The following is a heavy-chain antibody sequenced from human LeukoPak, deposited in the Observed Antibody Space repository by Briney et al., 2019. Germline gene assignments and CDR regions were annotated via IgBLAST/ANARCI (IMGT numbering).Heavy chain of an antibody. Sequence: GGSLRLSCAASGFTFNNYAMSWVRQAPGKGLEWVSSISSSSSYIYYADSVKGRFTISRDNAKNSLYLQMNSLRAEDTAVYYCARDPYGDYLLWGQGTLVTVSS. D-gene: IGHD4-17*01. CDR2: ISSSSSYI. CDR1: GFTFNNYA. CDR3: ARDPYGDYLL. J-gene: IGHJ4*02. V-gene: IGHV3-21*01.